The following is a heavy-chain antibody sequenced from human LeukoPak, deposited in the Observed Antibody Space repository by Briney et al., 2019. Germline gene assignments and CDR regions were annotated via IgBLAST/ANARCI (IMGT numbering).Heavy chain of an antibody. V-gene: IGHV3-23*01. J-gene: IGHJ4*02. Sequence: GGSLRLSCAASGFTFSNYAMSWVRQAPGKGLEWVSVISGSGDSTYYADSVKGRFTISRDNSKNTVNLQMNGPRVEDTAVYYCAELSGRYYLPLDYWGQGTLVTVSS. D-gene: IGHD1-26*01. CDR1: GFTFSNYA. CDR2: ISGSGDST. CDR3: AELSGRYYLPLDY.